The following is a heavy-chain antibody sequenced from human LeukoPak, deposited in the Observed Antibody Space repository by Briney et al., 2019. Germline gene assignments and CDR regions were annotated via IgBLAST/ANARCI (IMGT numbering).Heavy chain of an antibody. J-gene: IGHJ6*02. Sequence: GGSLRLSCAASGFTFSDYYMSWIRQAPGKGLEWVSNISSSSSYTNYADSVKGRFTISRDNAKNSLYLQMNSLRAEDTAVYYCARAPHYSNYGPYYYGMDVWGQGTTVTVSS. D-gene: IGHD4-11*01. CDR3: ARAPHYSNYGPYYYGMDV. CDR1: GFTFSDYY. V-gene: IGHV3-11*06. CDR2: ISSSSSYT.